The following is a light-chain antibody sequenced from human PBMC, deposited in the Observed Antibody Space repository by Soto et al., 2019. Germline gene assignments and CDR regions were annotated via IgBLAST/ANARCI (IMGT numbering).Light chain of an antibody. CDR2: LGS. CDR1: QNLLHGNGYNY. Sequence: SGMTQSPLWLRVTPVEPASISCSSSQNLLHGNGYNYLHWYLQKPGQSPQLLISLGSNRASGDPDRFRGTGSGTDFTLKITGVEAEDVGVYYCMQAIQIPLTFGQGTPLEIK. CDR3: MQAIQIPLT. J-gene: IGKJ5*01. V-gene: IGKV2-28*01.